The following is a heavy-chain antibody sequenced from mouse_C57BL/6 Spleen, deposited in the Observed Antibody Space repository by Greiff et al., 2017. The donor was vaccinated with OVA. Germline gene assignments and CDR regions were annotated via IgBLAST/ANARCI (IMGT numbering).Heavy chain of an antibody. Sequence: EVPLQQSGAELVKPGASVKLSCTASGFNIKDYYMHWVKQRTEQGLEWIGRIDPEDGETKYAPNFQGKATITADTSSNTAYRQLSSLTSEDTAVYYCAPDYGYAMDYWGQGTSVTVSS. J-gene: IGHJ4*01. CDR1: GFNIKDYY. V-gene: IGHV14-2*01. CDR3: APDYGYAMDY. D-gene: IGHD2-4*01. CDR2: IDPEDGET.